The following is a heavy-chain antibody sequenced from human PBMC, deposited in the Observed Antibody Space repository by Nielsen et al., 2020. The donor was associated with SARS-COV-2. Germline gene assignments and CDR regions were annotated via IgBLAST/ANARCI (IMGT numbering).Heavy chain of an antibody. J-gene: IGHJ4*02. CDR1: GGSFSGYY. V-gene: IGHV4-34*01. CDR3: AREQQLPAVDY. D-gene: IGHD6-13*01. Sequence: SETLSLTCAVYGGSFSGYYWSWIRQPPGKGLEWIGEINHSGSTNYNPSLKSRVTISVDTSKNQFSLKLSSVTAADTAVYYCAREQQLPAVDYWGQGTLVTVSS. CDR2: INHSGST.